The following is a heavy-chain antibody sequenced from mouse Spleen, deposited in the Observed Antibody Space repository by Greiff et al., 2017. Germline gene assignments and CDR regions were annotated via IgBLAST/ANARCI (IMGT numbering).Heavy chain of an antibody. V-gene: IGHV1-55*01. CDR2: IYPGSGST. D-gene: IGHD2-12*01. CDR1: GYTFTSYW. Sequence: QVQLQQPGAELVKPGASVKMSCKASGYTFTSYWITWVKQRPGQGLEWIGDIYPGSGSTNYNEKFKSKATLTVDTSSSTAYMQLSSLTSEDSAVYYCARKGLRSYYSSYWYFDVWGAGTTVTVSS. CDR3: ARKGLRSYYSSYWYFDV. J-gene: IGHJ1*01.